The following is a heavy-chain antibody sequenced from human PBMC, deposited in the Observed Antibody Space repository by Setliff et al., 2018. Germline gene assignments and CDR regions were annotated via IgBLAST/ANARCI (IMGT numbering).Heavy chain of an antibody. D-gene: IGHD6-13*01. V-gene: IGHV3-23*03. CDR3: AKCSSWHGHYPHFNY. J-gene: IGHJ4*02. CDR2: ISSGGDSI. CDR1: GFSFSDYY. Sequence: GGSLRLSCAASGFSFSDYYMSWIRQAPGKGLEWVSIISSGGDSIYYADSVKGRFTISRDNSKSTLYLEMNSLRAEDTAVYYCAKCSSWHGHYPHFNYWGQGTLVTVSS.